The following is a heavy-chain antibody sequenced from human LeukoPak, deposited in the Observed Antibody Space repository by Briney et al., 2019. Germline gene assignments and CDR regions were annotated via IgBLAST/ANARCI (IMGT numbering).Heavy chain of an antibody. CDR2: ISAYNGNT. J-gene: IGHJ4*02. CDR3: ARALEPGITIFGVVTQFDY. Sequence: ASVKVSCKASGYTFTSYGISWVRQAPGQGLEWMGWISAYNGNTNYAQKLQGRVTMTTDTSTSTAYMELRSLRSDDTAVYYCARALEPGITIFGVVTQFDYWGQGTLVTVSS. D-gene: IGHD3-3*01. CDR1: GYTFTSYG. V-gene: IGHV1-18*01.